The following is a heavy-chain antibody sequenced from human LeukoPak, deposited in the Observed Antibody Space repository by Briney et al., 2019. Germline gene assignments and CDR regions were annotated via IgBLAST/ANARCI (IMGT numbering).Heavy chain of an antibody. CDR2: VYHTGST. CDR1: GGSISSSSYY. Sequence: SETLSLTCTVSGGSISSSSYYWGWIRQPPGKGLEWIGSVYHTGSTYYNPSLKSRVTISVDTSKNQFSLKLSSVTAADTAVYYCARGGSSGFDAFDIWGQGTMVTVSS. CDR3: ARGGSSGFDAFDI. D-gene: IGHD3-22*01. V-gene: IGHV4-39*07. J-gene: IGHJ3*02.